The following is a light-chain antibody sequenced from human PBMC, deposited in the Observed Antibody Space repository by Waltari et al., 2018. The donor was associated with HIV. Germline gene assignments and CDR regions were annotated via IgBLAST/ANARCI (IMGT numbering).Light chain of an antibody. Sequence: DIAMIQSPDSLAVSPGESASISCRSSQNLLHTNGHNYLDWYLQRPGQAPELLIYLGSQWASGVPDRIAGSGSGTSFILKINRVEAEDVGVYYCMHGQQTPVFGQGTKVKIK. CDR2: LGS. CDR1: QNLLHTNGHNY. J-gene: IGKJ1*01. V-gene: IGKV2-28*01. CDR3: MHGQQTPV.